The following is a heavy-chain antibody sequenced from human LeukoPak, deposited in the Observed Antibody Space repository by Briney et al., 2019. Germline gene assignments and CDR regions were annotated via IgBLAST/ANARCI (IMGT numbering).Heavy chain of an antibody. D-gene: IGHD5-18*01. CDR2: IWYDGSKK. CDR3: ARAGTAMASPLFDY. J-gene: IGHJ4*02. Sequence: GGSLRLSCAASGFTFSSYGMHWVRQAPGKGLEWVAVIWYDGSKKYYADSVKGRFTISRDNSKNTLYLQMNSLRAEDTAVYYCARAGTAMASPLFDYWGQGTLVTVSS. CDR1: GFTFSSYG. V-gene: IGHV3-33*08.